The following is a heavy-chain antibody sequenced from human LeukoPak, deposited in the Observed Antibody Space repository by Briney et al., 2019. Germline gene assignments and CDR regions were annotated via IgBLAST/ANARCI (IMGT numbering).Heavy chain of an antibody. CDR2: IYYSGST. D-gene: IGHD6-13*01. CDR1: GGSIRRSSYY. CDR3: ARHLVREDYFDY. J-gene: IGHJ4*02. Sequence: SETLSLTCTVSGGSIRRSSYYWVWIRQPPGKGLEWTGSIYYSGSTYYNPSLKSRATISVDTSKNQFSLKLSSVTAADTSVYYCARHLVREDYFDYWGQGTLVTVSS. V-gene: IGHV4-39*01.